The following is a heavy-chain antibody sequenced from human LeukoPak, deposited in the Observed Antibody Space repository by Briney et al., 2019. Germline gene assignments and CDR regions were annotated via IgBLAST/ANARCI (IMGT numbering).Heavy chain of an antibody. V-gene: IGHV3-21*01. CDR3: ARAGYSWGFDF. CDR2: ISGSGNFI. Sequence: GGSLRLSCAASGFSLSNYRMNWVRQAPGKGLEWVSCISGSGNFIYYADSVKGRFTISRDNAKNSLYMQMNSLRAEDTAVYYCARAGYSWGFDFWGQGTLVTVSS. D-gene: IGHD1-26*01. CDR1: GFSLSNYR. J-gene: IGHJ4*02.